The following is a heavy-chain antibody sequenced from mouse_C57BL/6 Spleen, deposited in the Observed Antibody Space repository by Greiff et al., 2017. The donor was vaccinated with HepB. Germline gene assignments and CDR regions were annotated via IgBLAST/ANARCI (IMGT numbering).Heavy chain of an antibody. D-gene: IGHD1-1*01. J-gene: IGHJ4*01. CDR1: GFTFSDYY. CDR3: ARTYGAYAMDY. CDR2: ISNGGGST. Sequence: EVQVVESGGGLVQPGGSLKLSCAASGFTFSDYYMYWVRQTPEKRLEWVAYISNGGGSTYYPDTVKGRFTISRDNAKNTLYLQMSRLKSEDTAMYYCARTYGAYAMDYWGQGTSVTVSS. V-gene: IGHV5-12*01.